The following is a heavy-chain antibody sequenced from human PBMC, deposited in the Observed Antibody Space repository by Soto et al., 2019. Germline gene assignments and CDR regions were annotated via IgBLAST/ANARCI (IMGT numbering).Heavy chain of an antibody. J-gene: IGHJ6*02. Sequence: ASETLSLTCTVSGGSISSSSYYWGWIRQPPGKGLEWIGSIYYSGSTYYNPSLKSRVTISVDTSKNQFSLKLSSVTAADTAVYYFASKDMDVWGQGTTVTVSS. V-gene: IGHV4-39*01. CDR1: GGSISSSSYY. CDR3: ASKDMDV. CDR2: IYYSGST.